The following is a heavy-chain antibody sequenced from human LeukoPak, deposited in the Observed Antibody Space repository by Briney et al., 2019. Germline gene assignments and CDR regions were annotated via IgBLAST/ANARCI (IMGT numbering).Heavy chain of an antibody. V-gene: IGHV3-11*01. CDR3: ARDAIVVVPAATLRYYYYYYMDV. J-gene: IGHJ6*03. Sequence: GGSLRLSCAASGFTFSDYYMSWIRQAPGKGLEWVSYISSSGSTIYYADSVKGRFTISKENVKNSMYLQINSLRAEDTAVYYCARDAIVVVPAATLRYYYYYYMDVWGKGTTVTVSS. D-gene: IGHD2-2*01. CDR2: ISSSGSTI. CDR1: GFTFSDYY.